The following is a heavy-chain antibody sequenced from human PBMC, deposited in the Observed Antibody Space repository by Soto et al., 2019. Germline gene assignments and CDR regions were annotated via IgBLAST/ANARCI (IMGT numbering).Heavy chain of an antibody. CDR2: IYYNGNT. J-gene: IGHJ4*02. V-gene: IGHV4-34*11. CDR3: ARHPLIAAPGTYFDY. Sequence: SETLSLTYAVYGGSFSDYYWRWIRQHPGKGLEWIGYIYYNGNTNNNPSLKGRGTISVDTSKRQVSLKLTSVTAADTAMYFCARHPLIAAPGTYFDYWGQGILVTVSS. D-gene: IGHD6-25*01. CDR1: GGSFSDYY.